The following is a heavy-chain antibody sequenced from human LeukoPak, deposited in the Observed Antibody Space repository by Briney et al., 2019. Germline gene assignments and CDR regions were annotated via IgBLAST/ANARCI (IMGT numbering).Heavy chain of an antibody. CDR2: ITSDRRTI. V-gene: IGHV3-48*01. Sequence: GGSLRLSCAASGFTFSIYSMNWVRQAPGKGLVWVSYITSDRRTISYADPVKGRFTISRDNDKRLLYLQMDSLRAGDTAIYYCVRSTSGTFDYWGQGMLVTVSS. CDR3: VRSTSGTFDY. CDR1: GFTFSIYS. D-gene: IGHD6-13*01. J-gene: IGHJ4*02.